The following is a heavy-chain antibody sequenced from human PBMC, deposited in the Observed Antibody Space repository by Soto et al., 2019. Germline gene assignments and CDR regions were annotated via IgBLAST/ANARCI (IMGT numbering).Heavy chain of an antibody. CDR3: ARTSWPGLTDDAFDM. CDR2: ISGTGNTI. V-gene: IGHV3-11*01. CDR1: GFTFGDYY. D-gene: IGHD1-1*01. J-gene: IGHJ3*02. Sequence: QVQLVESGGGLVKPGGPLRLLCAGSGFTFGDYYMSWIRQAPGKGLEWVSYISGTGNTIYYADSVKGRFTISRDNAINSLYLQMNSLRAEDTAVYHCARTSWPGLTDDAFDMWGQGTMVTVSS.